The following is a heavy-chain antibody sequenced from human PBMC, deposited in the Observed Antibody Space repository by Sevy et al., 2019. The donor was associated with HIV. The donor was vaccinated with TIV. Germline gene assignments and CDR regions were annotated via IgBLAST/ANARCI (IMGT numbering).Heavy chain of an antibody. V-gene: IGHV4-61*01. CDR1: GGSISSGSYY. D-gene: IGHD1-26*01. Sequence: SETLSLTWTVSGGSISSGSYYWSWIRQSPGKGLEWIGYIHYSGSTNYNPSLKSRVTISVDTSKNQFSLKLSSVTAADTAVYYCARDSGSYPYYFDYWGQGTQVTVSS. J-gene: IGHJ4*02. CDR2: IHYSGST. CDR3: ARDSGSYPYYFDY.